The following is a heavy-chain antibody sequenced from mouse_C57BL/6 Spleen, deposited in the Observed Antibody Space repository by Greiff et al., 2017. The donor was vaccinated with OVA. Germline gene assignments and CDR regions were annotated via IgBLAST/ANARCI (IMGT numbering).Heavy chain of an antibody. V-gene: IGHV14-2*01. D-gene: IGHD2-4*01. CDR3: ARYDYFAY. Sequence: VQLQQSGAELVKPGASVKFSCTASGFNIKDYYMHWVKQRPEQGLEWIGRIDPEDGGTKYAPNFQGKATITAYTSSNTAYMQLSSLTSEDTAVYYCARYDYFAYWGQGTLVTVSA. CDR2: IDPEDGGT. CDR1: GFNIKDYY. J-gene: IGHJ3*01.